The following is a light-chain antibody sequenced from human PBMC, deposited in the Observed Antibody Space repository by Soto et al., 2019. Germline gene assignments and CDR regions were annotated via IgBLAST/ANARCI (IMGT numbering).Light chain of an antibody. CDR3: QQYNSYSSGT. CDR1: QNIRNW. J-gene: IGKJ1*01. Sequence: DIQMTQSPSTLSASVGDRVTITCRASQNIRNWLAWYQQKPGKAPKLLIYLASSLESGVPSRFSGSGSGTACTLTTSSLQPDDFAIYYCQQYNSYSSGTFGQGTKVVIK. V-gene: IGKV1-5*03. CDR2: LAS.